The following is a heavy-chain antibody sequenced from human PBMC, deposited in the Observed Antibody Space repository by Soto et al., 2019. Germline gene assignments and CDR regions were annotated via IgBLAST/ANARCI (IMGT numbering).Heavy chain of an antibody. Sequence: GGSLRLSCAASGFTFSSYGMHWVRQAPGKGLEWVAVIWYDGSNKYYADSVKGRFTISRDNSKNTLYLQMNSLRAEDTAAYYCARDHRYDSSGYNRYWGQGTLVTVSS. J-gene: IGHJ4*02. D-gene: IGHD3-22*01. CDR1: GFTFSSYG. CDR3: ARDHRYDSSGYNRY. V-gene: IGHV3-33*01. CDR2: IWYDGSNK.